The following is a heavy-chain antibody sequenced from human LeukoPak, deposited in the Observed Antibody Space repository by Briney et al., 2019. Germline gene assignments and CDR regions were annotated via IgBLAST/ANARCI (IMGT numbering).Heavy chain of an antibody. Sequence: GGSLRLSCAASGFTFSSYAMSWVRQAPGKGLEWVSVYSGGGDNTYYADSVKGRFTISRDNSKNTLYLQMNSLRAEDTAVYYCARDSDGVLDYWGQGTLVTVSS. CDR3: ARDSDGVLDY. D-gene: IGHD3-10*01. J-gene: IGHJ4*02. CDR1: GFTFSSYA. CDR2: YSGGGDNT. V-gene: IGHV3-23*01.